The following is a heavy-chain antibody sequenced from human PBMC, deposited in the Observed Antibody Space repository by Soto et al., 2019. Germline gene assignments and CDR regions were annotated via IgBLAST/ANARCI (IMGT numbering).Heavy chain of an antibody. CDR3: ARPMDTAMAQTDY. D-gene: IGHD5-18*01. CDR2: IYPGDSDT. Sequence: GESLKISCKGSGYSFTSYWIGWVRQMPGKGLDWMGIIYPGDSDTRYSPSFQGQVTISADKSISTAYLQWSSLKASDTAMYYCARPMDTAMAQTDYWGQGTLVTVSS. CDR1: GYSFTSYW. J-gene: IGHJ4*02. V-gene: IGHV5-51*01.